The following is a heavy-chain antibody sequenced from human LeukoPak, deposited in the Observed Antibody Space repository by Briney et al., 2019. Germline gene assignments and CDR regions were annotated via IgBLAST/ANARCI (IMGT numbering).Heavy chain of an antibody. J-gene: IGHJ5*02. CDR2: ISYEGGTQ. CDR3: AKEGTPQVSTWYDL. CDR1: GFTFRSFA. Sequence: GGSLRLSCAASGFTFRSFAMHWVRQAPGKGLEWVAVISYEGGTQHYADSVKGRFIISRDNPRNTLYLQMNILRTEDTAVYYCAKEGTPQVSTWYDLWGQGTQVIVSS. D-gene: IGHD3-10*01. V-gene: IGHV3-30*18.